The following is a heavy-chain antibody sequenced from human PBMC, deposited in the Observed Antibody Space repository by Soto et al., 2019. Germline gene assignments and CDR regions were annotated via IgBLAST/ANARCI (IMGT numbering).Heavy chain of an antibody. Sequence: EVQLVESGGGLVQPGGSLRLSCAASGFTFSDHYMDWVRQAPGKGLEWVGRIRNKANSYTTQYAASVKGRFTISRDDSQNSLDRQMTSLKTEDTAVYYWARGSYGAYVGWFDPWGQGTLVTVSS. CDR3: ARGSYGAYVGWFDP. D-gene: IGHD5-12*01. V-gene: IGHV3-72*01. CDR1: GFTFSDHY. J-gene: IGHJ5*02. CDR2: IRNKANSYTT.